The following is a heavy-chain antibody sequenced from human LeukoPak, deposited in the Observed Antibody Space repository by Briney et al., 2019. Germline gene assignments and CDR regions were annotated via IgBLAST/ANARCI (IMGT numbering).Heavy chain of an antibody. J-gene: IGHJ6*02. V-gene: IGHV3-53*01. CDR1: GFTVSSNY. D-gene: IGHD1-14*01. Sequence: PGGSLRLSCAASGFTVSSNYMSWVRQAPGKGLEWVSVIYSGGSTYYADSVKGRFTISRDNSKNTLYLQMNSLRAEDTAVYYCAREGGTNPYYYGMDVWSQGTTVTVSS. CDR2: IYSGGST. CDR3: AREGGTNPYYYGMDV.